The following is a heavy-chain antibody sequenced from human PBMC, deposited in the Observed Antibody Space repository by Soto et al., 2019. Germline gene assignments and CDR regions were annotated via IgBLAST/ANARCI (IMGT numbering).Heavy chain of an antibody. J-gene: IGHJ3*02. V-gene: IGHV2-5*02. CDR2: IYWDDDK. Sequence: TSPCSPYPLNTNGVGVGWIRQPPGKALEWLALIYWDDDKRYSPSLKSRLTITKDTSKNQVVLTMTNMDPVDTATYYFAYRLMLDFGRYVGFDIWGEGIMVSVSS. D-gene: IGHD3-16*02. CDR1: PYPLNTNGVG. CDR3: AYRLMLDFGRYVGFDI.